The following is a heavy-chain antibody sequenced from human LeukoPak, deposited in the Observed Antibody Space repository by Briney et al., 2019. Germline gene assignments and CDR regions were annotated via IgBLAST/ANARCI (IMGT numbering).Heavy chain of an antibody. CDR1: GFAFSTYG. Sequence: GGSLRLSCAASGFAFSTYGMHWVRRAPGKGLEWVAVIWSDGTNERYADSVKGRFTISRDNSKSTLFLQMNSLRAEDTAVYYCTGDKGSGSYLGAFDIWGQGTMVTVSS. CDR3: TGDKGSGSYLGAFDI. V-gene: IGHV3-33*01. CDR2: IWSDGTNE. J-gene: IGHJ3*02. D-gene: IGHD3-10*01.